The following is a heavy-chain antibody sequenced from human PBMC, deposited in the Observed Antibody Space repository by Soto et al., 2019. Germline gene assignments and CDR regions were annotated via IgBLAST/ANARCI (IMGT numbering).Heavy chain of an antibody. CDR3: ARDGGRHSGGIDY. CDR1: GGTFSSYS. Sequence: QVQLVQSGAEVKKPGSSVKVSCKASGGTFSSYSINWVRQAPGQGLEWMGEIIPIFGTANYAQKIQGRVTITADESMSTAYMELSSLRSEDTAVYYCARDGGRHSGGIDYWGQGTLVTVSS. D-gene: IGHD1-26*01. CDR2: IIPIFGTA. J-gene: IGHJ4*02. V-gene: IGHV1-69*01.